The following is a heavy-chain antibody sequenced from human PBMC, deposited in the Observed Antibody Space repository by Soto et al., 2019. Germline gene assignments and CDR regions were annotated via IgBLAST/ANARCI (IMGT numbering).Heavy chain of an antibody. J-gene: IGHJ6*02. CDR3: ATNNEYHYYGALDV. V-gene: IGHV3-23*01. Sequence: EVPLLESGGDLVQPGGSLRLSCAASGFAFSTFAMSWVRQAPGKGLEWVSTIRGGGTSTYYADSVKGRFTISRDDSKSMLYLQMNSLRADDTAIYYCATNNEYHYYGALDVWGQGTTVTASS. CDR2: IRGGGTST. CDR1: GFAFSTFA. D-gene: IGHD1-1*01.